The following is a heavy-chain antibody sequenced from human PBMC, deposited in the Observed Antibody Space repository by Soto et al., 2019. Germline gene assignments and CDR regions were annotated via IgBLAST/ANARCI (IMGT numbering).Heavy chain of an antibody. CDR2: IRSKAYGGTT. Sequence: PGGSLRLSCTASGFTFGDYAMSWFRQAPGKGLEWVGFIRSKAYGGTTEYAASVKGRFTISRDDSKSIAYLQMNSLKTEDTAVYYCTRARAGVSFSMYYYYHYGMYFCGQGTSVPGSS. D-gene: IGHD3-10*02. CDR3: TRARAGVSFSMYYYYHYGMYF. V-gene: IGHV3-49*03. J-gene: IGHJ6*02. CDR1: GFTFGDYA.